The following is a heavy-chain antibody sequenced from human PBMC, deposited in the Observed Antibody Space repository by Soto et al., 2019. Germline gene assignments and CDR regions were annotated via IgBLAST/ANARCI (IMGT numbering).Heavy chain of an antibody. V-gene: IGHV4-59*01. J-gene: IGHJ4*02. CDR3: APTVTQPDSHFDY. Sequence: PSETLSLTCTVSGGSISNYYWTWIRQPPGKGLEWIGYIYYSGSTNYNPSLKSRVTISVDTSKNQFSLKLSSVTAEDTAVYYCAPTVTQPDSHFDYWGQGTLVTVSS. D-gene: IGHD4-17*01. CDR2: IYYSGST. CDR1: GGSISNYY.